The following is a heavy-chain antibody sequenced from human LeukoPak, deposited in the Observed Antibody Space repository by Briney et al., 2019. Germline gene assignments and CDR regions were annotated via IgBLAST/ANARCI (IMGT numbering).Heavy chain of an antibody. V-gene: IGHV5-51*01. CDR3: ARQKVTMVRGIIITEYFDY. Sequence: PGESLKISCKGSGYSFTSYWIAWVRQMPGKGLEWMGIIYPGDSNTRYSPSFQGHVTISADKSISTAYLQWGSLMASDTAMYYCARQKVTMVRGIIITEYFDYWGQGTLVTVSS. D-gene: IGHD3-10*01. J-gene: IGHJ4*02. CDR1: GYSFTSYW. CDR2: IYPGDSNT.